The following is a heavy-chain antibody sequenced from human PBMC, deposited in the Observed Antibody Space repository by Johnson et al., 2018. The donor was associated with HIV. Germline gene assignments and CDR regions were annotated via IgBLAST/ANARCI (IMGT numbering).Heavy chain of an antibody. Sequence: VQLVESGGGLVQPGGSLRLSCAASGFTVSSNYMNWVRQAPGTGLQWVSIIFSGDSTYYADSVKGRFSITRDNSINTLYVQMNSLIAEDTAVYYCASRSLGGYCSKCICPINAFDVWGQGTMVTVAS. J-gene: IGHJ3*01. D-gene: IGHD2-8*01. CDR3: ASRSLGGYCSKCICPINAFDV. CDR2: IFSGDST. CDR1: GFTVSSNY. V-gene: IGHV3-66*01.